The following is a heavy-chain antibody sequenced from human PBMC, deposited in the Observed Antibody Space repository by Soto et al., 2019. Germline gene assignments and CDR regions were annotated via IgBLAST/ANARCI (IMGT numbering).Heavy chain of an antibody. CDR1: GGSISSYY. D-gene: IGHD5-12*01. J-gene: IGHJ4*02. CDR3: ARGRWLQLIYFDY. V-gene: IGHV4-59*01. Sequence: LSLTCTVSGGSISSYYWSWIRQPPGKGLEWIGCIYYSGSTNYNPSLKSRVTISVDTSKNQFSLNLRSVTAADTAVYYCARGRWLQLIYFDYWGQGTLVTVSS. CDR2: IYYSGST.